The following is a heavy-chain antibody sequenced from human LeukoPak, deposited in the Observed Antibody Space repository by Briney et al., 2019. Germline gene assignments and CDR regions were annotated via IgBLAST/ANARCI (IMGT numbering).Heavy chain of an antibody. CDR1: GFTFSSYR. CDR3: ARAWQEWFGELGLDY. D-gene: IGHD3-10*01. V-gene: IGHV3-7*01. J-gene: IGHJ4*02. Sequence: GGSLRLSCAASGFTFSSYRMNWVSQAPGKGLEWVANIKQDGSEKKYVDSVKGRFTISRDNAQNSLYLQMNSLIGEDTAVYYCARAWQEWFGELGLDYWGQGTLVTVSS. CDR2: IKQDGSEK.